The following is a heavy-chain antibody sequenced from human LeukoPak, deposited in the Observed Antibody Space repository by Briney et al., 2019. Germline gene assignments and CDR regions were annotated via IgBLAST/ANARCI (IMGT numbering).Heavy chain of an antibody. J-gene: IGHJ5*02. CDR2: TYYRSKWSN. V-gene: IGHV6-1*01. CDR1: GDSVSSNIAA. D-gene: IGHD6-19*01. CDR3: ARGAYNSVWS. Sequence: SQTLSLTCAISGDSVSSNIAAWHWIRQSPSRGLEWPGRTYYRSKWSNDYAVSVQSRITINPDTSKNQFSLQLNSVTPEDTAVYYCARGAYNSVWSWGQGTLVTVSS.